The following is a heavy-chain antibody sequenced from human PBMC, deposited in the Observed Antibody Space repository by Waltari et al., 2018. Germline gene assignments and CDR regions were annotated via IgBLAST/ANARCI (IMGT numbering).Heavy chain of an antibody. J-gene: IGHJ6*02. D-gene: IGHD4-17*01. V-gene: IGHV4-34*02. Sequence: QVQLQQWGAGLLKPSETLSLTCTVHGGSFSGHYWSWIRQSPGKGLEWIGEINYGGGTNYNPSLESRVNISVDTSMHQLSLKVRAMTAADTAVYYCARGPDYGDVTDYFGIDVWGQGTKVTVSS. CDR2: INYGGGT. CDR1: GGSFSGHY. CDR3: ARGPDYGDVTDYFGIDV.